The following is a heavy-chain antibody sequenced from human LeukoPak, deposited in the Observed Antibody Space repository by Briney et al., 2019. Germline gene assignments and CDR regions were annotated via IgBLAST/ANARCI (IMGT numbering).Heavy chain of an antibody. V-gene: IGHV3-7*01. Sequence: GGSLRLSCADSGFTFNKYWMSWFRQAPGKGLEWMANINQDGSQKYYLDSVKGRFTISRDNAKSSVYLQMNSLRAEDTALYYCARGLATAAAYWGQGTLVTVSS. CDR2: INQDGSQK. CDR1: GFTFNKYW. J-gene: IGHJ4*02. CDR3: ARGLATAAAY. D-gene: IGHD6-13*01.